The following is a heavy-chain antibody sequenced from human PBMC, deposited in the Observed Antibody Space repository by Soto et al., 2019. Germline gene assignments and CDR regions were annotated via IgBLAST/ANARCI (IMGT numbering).Heavy chain of an antibody. J-gene: IGHJ4*02. V-gene: IGHV2-70*01. CDR1: GFSLSRKGMS. Sequence: SGPTLVNPKQTLILTCAFSGFSLSRKGMSVSWIRQPPGKALEFLALIDWEEEKFYSPSLRTRLTVSKDTSKSQVVLTLTNVDPVDTATYYCTRSNNWNYEYYFDYWGQGTLVTVSS. CDR3: TRSNNWNYEYYFDY. CDR2: IDWEEEK. D-gene: IGHD1-7*01.